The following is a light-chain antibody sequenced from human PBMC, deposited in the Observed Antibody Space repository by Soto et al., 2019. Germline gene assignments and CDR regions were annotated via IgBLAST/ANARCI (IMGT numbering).Light chain of an antibody. CDR2: LGS. V-gene: IGKV2-28*01. Sequence: DIVMTQSPLSLPVTPGEPASISCRSSQSLLHSNGYNYLDWYLQKPGQSPQLLIYLGSNRASGVPARFGGSGSGTDLTLKNRRVEAEDVGVYYCMQALQPPLISGGGTKGEIK. J-gene: IGKJ4*01. CDR3: MQALQPPLI. CDR1: QSLLHSNGYNY.